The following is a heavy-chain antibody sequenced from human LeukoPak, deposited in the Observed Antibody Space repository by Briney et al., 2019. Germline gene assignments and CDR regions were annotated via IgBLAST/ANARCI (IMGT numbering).Heavy chain of an antibody. J-gene: IGHJ3*02. Sequence: SETLSRTCTVSGGSISSYYWSWIRQPPGKGLEWIGYIYYSGSTNYNPSLKSRVTISVDTSKNQFSLKLSSVTAADTAVYYCARGSSGWYRYAFDIWGQGTMVTVSS. D-gene: IGHD6-19*01. V-gene: IGHV4-59*12. CDR1: GGSISSYY. CDR2: IYYSGST. CDR3: ARGSSGWYRYAFDI.